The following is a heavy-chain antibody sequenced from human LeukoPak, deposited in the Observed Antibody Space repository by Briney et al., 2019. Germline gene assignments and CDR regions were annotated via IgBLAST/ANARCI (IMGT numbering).Heavy chain of an antibody. D-gene: IGHD3-22*01. CDR3: ARDLGQYYDTSDNWFDP. Sequence: GGSLRLSCAASGFTFSSYGMHWVRQAPGKGLEWVAVISYDGSNKYYADSVKGRFTISRDNSKNTLNLQMNSLRAEDTAVYYCARDLGQYYDTSDNWFDPWGQGTLVTVSS. J-gene: IGHJ5*02. CDR1: GFTFSSYG. V-gene: IGHV3-30*03. CDR2: ISYDGSNK.